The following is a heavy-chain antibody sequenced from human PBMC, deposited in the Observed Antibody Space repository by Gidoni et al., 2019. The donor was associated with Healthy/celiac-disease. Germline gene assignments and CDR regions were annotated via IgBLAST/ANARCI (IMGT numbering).Heavy chain of an antibody. CDR1: GFPFSTYA. CDR2: ISGICGTNI. J-gene: IGHJ4*02. D-gene: IGHD3-10*01. CDR3: TKGDESMVPDY. V-gene: IGHV3-23*01. Sequence: EVQLLESGGGLVQPGGSLRLSCAASGFPFSTYAISWVRQAPGKGLEWVSSISGICGTNIYYADSVKGRSTISRDNSRNTLYLQMNSLRAEDTALYYCTKGDESMVPDYWGQGTLVTVSS.